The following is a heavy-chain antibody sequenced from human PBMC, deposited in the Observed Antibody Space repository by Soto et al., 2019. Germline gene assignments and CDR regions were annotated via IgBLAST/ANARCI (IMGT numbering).Heavy chain of an antibody. Sequence: GGSLRLSCAASGFTFSNYAMNWIRQAPGKGLEWVSGISGSGDSTYYADSVKGRFTVSRDNSKNSLYLQMNSLRAEDTAVYYCASASLWFGDEPLVGVVYYFDYWGQGTLVTVSS. V-gene: IGHV3-23*01. J-gene: IGHJ4*02. CDR2: ISGSGDST. CDR1: GFTFSNYA. CDR3: ASASLWFGDEPLVGVVYYFDY. D-gene: IGHD3-10*01.